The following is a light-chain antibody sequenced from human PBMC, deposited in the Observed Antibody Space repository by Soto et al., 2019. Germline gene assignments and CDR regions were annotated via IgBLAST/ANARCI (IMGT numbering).Light chain of an antibody. CDR1: SSNIGSNY. CDR2: RNN. CDR3: AAWDDSLSGLV. J-gene: IGLJ2*01. V-gene: IGLV1-47*01. Sequence: QSVLTQPPSASGTPGQRVTISCSGSSSNIGSNYVYWYQQLPGTAPKLLIYRNNQRPSGVPDRVSGSKSGTSASLAISGLRSEDEADYYCAAWDDSLSGLVFGGGTKVTVL.